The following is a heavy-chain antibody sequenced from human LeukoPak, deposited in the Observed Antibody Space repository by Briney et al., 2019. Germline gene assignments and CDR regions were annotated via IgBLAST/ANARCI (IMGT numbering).Heavy chain of an antibody. Sequence: GGSLRLSCAASGFTFSRYSMNWVRQAPGKGLECVSYISSGGTYIYYADSAKGRFTVSRDIAKNSLYLQMNSLRAEDTAVYYCVRDLSSGWYGWDYWGQGTLVTVSS. J-gene: IGHJ4*02. CDR3: VRDLSSGWYGWDY. V-gene: IGHV3-21*06. CDR1: GFTFSRYS. CDR2: ISSGGTYI. D-gene: IGHD6-19*01.